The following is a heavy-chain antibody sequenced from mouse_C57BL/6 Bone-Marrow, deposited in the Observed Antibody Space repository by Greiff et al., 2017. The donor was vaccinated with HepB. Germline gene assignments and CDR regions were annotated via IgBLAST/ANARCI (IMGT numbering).Heavy chain of an antibody. V-gene: IGHV3-6*01. CDR3: ARGRALLSWFAY. D-gene: IGHD3-3*01. CDR1: GYSITSGYY. J-gene: IGHJ3*01. Sequence: EVQLQESGPGLVKPSQSLSLTCSVTGYSITSGYYWNWIRQFPGNKLEWMGYISYDGSNNYNPSLKNRISITRDTSKNQFFLKLNSVTTEDTATYYCARGRALLSWFAYWGQGTLVTVSA. CDR2: ISYDGSN.